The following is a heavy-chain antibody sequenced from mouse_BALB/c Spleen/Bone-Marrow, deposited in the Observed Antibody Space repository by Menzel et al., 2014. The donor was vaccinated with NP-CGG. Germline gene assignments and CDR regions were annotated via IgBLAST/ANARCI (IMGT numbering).Heavy chain of an antibody. J-gene: IGHJ3*02. CDR3: ARGSSSDL. CDR1: GFSLSSYW. Sequence: LEESGGRLVTPGTPLTLTCTASGFSLSSYWMSWVRQAPGKGLEWIGIIIISGNTYYATWAKGRFTISKTSTTVDLKITSPTTEDTATYFCARGSSSDLWGQGTLVTVS. D-gene: IGHD1-1*01. CDR2: IIISGNT. V-gene: IGHV5-6-5*01.